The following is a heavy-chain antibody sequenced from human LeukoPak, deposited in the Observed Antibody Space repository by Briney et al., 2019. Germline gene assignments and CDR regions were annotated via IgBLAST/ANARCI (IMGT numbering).Heavy chain of an antibody. Sequence: SETLSLTCTVSGGSVSSGSYYWSWIRQPPGKGLEWIAYIYYSGGTNYNPSLKSRVTISVDTSKNQFSLKLTSVTAADTAVYYCARVPQFNGLFDYWGQGTLVTVSS. CDR3: ARVPQFNGLFDY. V-gene: IGHV4-61*01. CDR2: IYYSGGT. J-gene: IGHJ4*02. D-gene: IGHD2-8*01. CDR1: GGSVSSGSYY.